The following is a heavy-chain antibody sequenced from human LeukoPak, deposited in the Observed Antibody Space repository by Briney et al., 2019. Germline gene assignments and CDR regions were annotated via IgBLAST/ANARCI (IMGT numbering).Heavy chain of an antibody. J-gene: IGHJ4*02. CDR1: GDSISIYY. CDR2: IYYTGST. V-gene: IGHV4-59*01. D-gene: IGHD3-22*01. CDR3: ARGRGDSRGTSLDS. Sequence: SETLSLTCTVSGDSISIYYWSWIRQPPGRGLEWIGYIYYTGSTTYNPSLKSRLTISIDTSKNQFSLNLISLTAADTAVYYCARGRGDSRGTSLDSWGQGTLVTVPS.